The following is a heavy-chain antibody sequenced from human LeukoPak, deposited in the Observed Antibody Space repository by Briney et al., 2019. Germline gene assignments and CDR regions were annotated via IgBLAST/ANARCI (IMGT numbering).Heavy chain of an antibody. CDR3: ASDSPYYGMDV. CDR2: INSDGSAT. Sequence: GGSLRLSCAASGFPFSSYWMHWVRQVPGKGLLWVSRINSDGSATVYADSVRGRFTISRDNAKNTLYLQMSGLRVEDTAVYHCASDSPYYGMDVWGQGTTVTVSS. V-gene: IGHV3-74*01. J-gene: IGHJ6*02. CDR1: GFPFSSYW.